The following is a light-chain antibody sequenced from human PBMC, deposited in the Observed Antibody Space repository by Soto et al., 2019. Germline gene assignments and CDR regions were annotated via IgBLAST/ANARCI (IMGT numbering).Light chain of an antibody. CDR1: NSNIGSNT. CDR2: SNN. Sequence: QSVLTQSPSASGTPGQRVIISCSGRNSNIGSNTVNWYQQLPGTAPKLLIYSNNQRPSGVPDRFSGSKSGTSASLAISGLQSEDEADYYCAAWDDSLIGVVFGGGTKLTVL. CDR3: AAWDDSLIGVV. V-gene: IGLV1-44*01. J-gene: IGLJ2*01.